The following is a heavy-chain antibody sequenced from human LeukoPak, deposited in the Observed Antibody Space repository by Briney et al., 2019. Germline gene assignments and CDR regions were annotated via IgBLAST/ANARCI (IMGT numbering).Heavy chain of an antibody. V-gene: IGHV3-30*18. CDR1: GFTFSSYG. Sequence: GGSLRLSCAASGFTFSSYGMHWVRQAPGKGLEWAAVISYDGSNKYYADSVKGRFTVSRDNSKNTLYLQMNRLRAEDTATYYCVKSGIAAAGQRGYFDYWGQGTLVTVSS. CDR3: VKSGIAAAGQRGYFDY. D-gene: IGHD6-13*01. J-gene: IGHJ4*02. CDR2: ISYDGSNK.